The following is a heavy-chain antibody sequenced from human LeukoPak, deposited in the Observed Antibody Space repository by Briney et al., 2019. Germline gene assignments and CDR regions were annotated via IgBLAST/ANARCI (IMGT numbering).Heavy chain of an antibody. J-gene: IGHJ4*02. Sequence: SETLSLTCTVSGGSFSTYYWSWIRQPAGKGLEWIGHIYTSGTTNYNPSLKSRVTMSIDASKNQFSLKLSSVTAADTAIYYCARDAKYYYGSRTYFFFEYWGQGTLLTVSS. V-gene: IGHV4-4*07. D-gene: IGHD3-10*01. CDR3: ARDAKYYYGSRTYFFFEY. CDR2: IYTSGTT. CDR1: GGSFSTYY.